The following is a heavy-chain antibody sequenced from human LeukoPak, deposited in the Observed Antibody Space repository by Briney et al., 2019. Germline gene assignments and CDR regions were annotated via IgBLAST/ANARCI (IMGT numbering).Heavy chain of an antibody. J-gene: IGHJ5*02. CDR2: INPNSGDT. D-gene: IGHD3-3*01. V-gene: IGHV1-2*02. CDR1: GYSFTGYF. Sequence: ASVKVSCKASGYSFTGYFMQWVRQAPGQGLEWMGWINPNSGDTNYAQKFQGRVTMTRDTSISTAYMGLSRLTSDDTAVYYCTKDRYDFWSGYSWFDPWGQGTLVTVSS. CDR3: TKDRYDFWSGYSWFDP.